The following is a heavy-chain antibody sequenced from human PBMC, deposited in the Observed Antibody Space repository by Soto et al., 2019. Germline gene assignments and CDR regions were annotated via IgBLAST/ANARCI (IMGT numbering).Heavy chain of an antibody. CDR2: IKEDGSGK. CDR1: GFTFSSYW. CDR3: VRVGRLGGY. V-gene: IGHV3-7*03. Sequence: GGSLRLSCTASGFTFSSYWMSWVRQAPGKGLGWVANIKEDGSGKYYVDSVKGRFSISRDNARNSLYLQMNSLRVEDTAVYYCVRVGRLGGYWGQGALVTVSS. D-gene: IGHD3-16*01. J-gene: IGHJ4*02.